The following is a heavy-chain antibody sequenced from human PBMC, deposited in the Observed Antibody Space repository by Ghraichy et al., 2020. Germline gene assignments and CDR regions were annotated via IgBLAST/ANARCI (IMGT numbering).Heavy chain of an antibody. V-gene: IGHV3-23*01. Sequence: GGSLRLSCAASGFTFSSYAMSWVRQAPGKGLEWVSVISGSGGSTYYADSVKGRFTISRDNSKNTLYLQMNSLRAEDTAVYYCAKGSGGSSTVRGFDYWGQGTLVTVSS. CDR2: ISGSGGST. CDR1: GFTFSSYA. D-gene: IGHD1-26*01. J-gene: IGHJ4*02. CDR3: AKGSGGSSTVRGFDY.